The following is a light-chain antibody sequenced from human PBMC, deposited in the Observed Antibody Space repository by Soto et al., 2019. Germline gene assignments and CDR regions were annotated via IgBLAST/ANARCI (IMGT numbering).Light chain of an antibody. V-gene: IGKV3-15*01. CDR1: QSVSSN. Sequence: DIVMTQSPATLSVSPGERAPLSWRGSQSVSSNLAWYQQKTGKAPRLLIYGASTRDTGIPDRFSGSGSGTDFNLNISRLQPDDFAVYYCQKFAVAPWTCGQGTKVEIK. J-gene: IGKJ1*01. CDR3: QKFAVAPWT. CDR2: GAS.